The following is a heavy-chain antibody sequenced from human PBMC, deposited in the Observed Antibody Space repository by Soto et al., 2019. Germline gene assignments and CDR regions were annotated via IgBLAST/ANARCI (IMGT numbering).Heavy chain of an antibody. V-gene: IGHV3-33*06. Sequence: GGSLRLSCAASGFSFSDYVMHWVRQAPGKGLEWVAVMWYHGRDLFYTDSVKGRFTISRDNSKNTLFLQMNSLRADDTAVYYCAKLSSMAHVKTWIQLWFDYWGQGTLVTVSS. CDR3: AKLSSMAHVKTWIQLWFDY. CDR1: GFSFSDYV. D-gene: IGHD5-18*01. CDR2: MWYHGRDL. J-gene: IGHJ4*02.